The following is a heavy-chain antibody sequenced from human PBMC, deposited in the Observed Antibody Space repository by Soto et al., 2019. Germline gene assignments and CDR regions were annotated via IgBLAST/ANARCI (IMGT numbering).Heavy chain of an antibody. Sequence: EGQLLESGGGLVQPGGSLRLSCAASGLTFSNYALTWVRQAPGKGLEWVSAISGSSVRTEYADSVKGRFTISRDNSKNTLYLQMNSLRADDTAVYYCAKDPNGDHIGAFYMWGQGTMVTVSS. CDR2: ISGSSVRT. D-gene: IGHD4-17*01. V-gene: IGHV3-23*01. CDR1: GLTFSNYA. J-gene: IGHJ3*02. CDR3: AKDPNGDHIGAFYM.